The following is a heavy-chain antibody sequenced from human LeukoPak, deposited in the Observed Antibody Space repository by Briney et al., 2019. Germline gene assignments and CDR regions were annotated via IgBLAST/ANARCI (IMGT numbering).Heavy chain of an antibody. CDR2: IYYSGST. Sequence: SETLSLTCTVSGGSISSSSYYWGWIRQPPGEGLEWIGSIYYSGSTYYNPSLKSRVTISVDTSKNQFSLRKTSVTAADTAVYYCARIRADYGDYGRDFDYWGQGTLVTVSS. D-gene: IGHD4-17*01. J-gene: IGHJ4*02. V-gene: IGHV4-39*07. CDR1: GGSISSSSYY. CDR3: ARIRADYGDYGRDFDY.